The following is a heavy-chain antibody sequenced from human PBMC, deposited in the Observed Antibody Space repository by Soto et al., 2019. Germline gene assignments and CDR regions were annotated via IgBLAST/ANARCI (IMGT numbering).Heavy chain of an antibody. CDR2: IKQDGSEK. D-gene: IGHD1-7*01. V-gene: IGHV3-7*01. Sequence: GESLKISCAASGFTFSSYWMSWVRQAPGKGLEWVANIKQDGSEKYYVDSVKGRFTISRDNAKNSLYLQMNSLRAEDTAVYYCAREYNWNYYHYYYGMDVWGQGTTVTVSS. CDR1: GFTFSSYW. J-gene: IGHJ6*02. CDR3: AREYNWNYYHYYYGMDV.